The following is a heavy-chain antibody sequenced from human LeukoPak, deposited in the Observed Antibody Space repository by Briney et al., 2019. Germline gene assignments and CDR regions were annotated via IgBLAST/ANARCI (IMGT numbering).Heavy chain of an antibody. J-gene: IGHJ5*02. V-gene: IGHV1-8*01. CDR2: MNPNSGNT. CDR1: GYTFTSYD. D-gene: IGHD3-22*01. Sequence: ASVKVSFKASGYTFTSYDINWVRQATGQGLEWMGWMNPNSGNTGYAQKFQGRVTMTRNTSISTAYMELSSLRSEDTAVYYCARGRYYDSSGYYYNSVWFDPWGQGTLVTVSS. CDR3: ARGRYYDSSGYYYNSVWFDP.